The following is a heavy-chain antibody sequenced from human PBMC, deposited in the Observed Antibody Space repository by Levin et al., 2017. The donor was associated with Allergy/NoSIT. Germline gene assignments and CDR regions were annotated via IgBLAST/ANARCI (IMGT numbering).Heavy chain of an antibody. CDR2: IKEDGSEG. CDR3: ASLGSVGTSNGALDY. CDR1: GFIFSDYW. D-gene: IGHD2-8*01. J-gene: IGHJ4*02. V-gene: IGHV3-7*01. Sequence: ASVKVSCAASGFIFSDYWMTWVRQTPGKGLEWVANIKEDGSEGFYVDSVKGRFTVSRDKAGKSVFLQMNSLRAEDTAVYYCASLGSVGTSNGALDYWGQGALVTVSS.